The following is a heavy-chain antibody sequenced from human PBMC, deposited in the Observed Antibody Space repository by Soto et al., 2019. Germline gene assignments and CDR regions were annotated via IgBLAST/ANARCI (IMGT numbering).Heavy chain of an antibody. J-gene: IGHJ3*02. CDR1: GFTFSSYA. D-gene: IGHD6-6*01. Sequence: GGSLRLSCAASGFTFSSYAMSWVRQAPGKGLEWVSAISGSGGSTYYADSVKGRITISRDNSKNTLYLQMNSLRAEETAVYYCAKDRQGAFDIWGQGTMVTVSS. CDR3: AKDRQGAFDI. CDR2: ISGSGGST. V-gene: IGHV3-23*01.